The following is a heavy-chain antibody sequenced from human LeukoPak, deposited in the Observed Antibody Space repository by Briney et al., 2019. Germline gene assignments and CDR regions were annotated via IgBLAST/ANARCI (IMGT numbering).Heavy chain of an antibody. CDR3: ARDSIEMYYYDSSGYYGFDY. J-gene: IGHJ4*02. CDR2: IWYDGSNK. CDR1: GFTFSSYG. D-gene: IGHD3-22*01. V-gene: IGHV3-33*01. Sequence: PGGSLRLSCAASGFTFSSYGMHWVSQAPGKGLEWVAVIWYDGSNKYYADSVKGRFTISRDNSKNTLYLQMNSLRAEDTAVYYCARDSIEMYYYDSSGYYGFDYWGQGALVTVSS.